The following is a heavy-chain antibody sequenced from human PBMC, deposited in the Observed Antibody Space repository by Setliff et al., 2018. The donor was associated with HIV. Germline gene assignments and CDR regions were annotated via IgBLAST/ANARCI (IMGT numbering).Heavy chain of an antibody. CDR2: IYISGST. V-gene: IGHV4-39*07. J-gene: IGHJ4*02. Sequence: SETLSLTCAVSGGSIGTTTYYWGWIRQPPGKGLEWIGRIYISGSTDYNPSLKRPVTISLDTSKNQFSLTLSSVTAADTAVYYCATVVAATQALDYWGQGTQVTVSS. D-gene: IGHD2-15*01. CDR1: GGSIGTTTYY. CDR3: ATVVAATQALDY.